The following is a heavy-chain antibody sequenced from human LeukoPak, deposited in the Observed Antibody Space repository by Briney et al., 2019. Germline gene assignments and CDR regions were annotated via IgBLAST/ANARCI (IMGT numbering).Heavy chain of an antibody. D-gene: IGHD3-10*01. CDR1: GYTFTSYG. CDR2: ISAYNGNT. CDR3: ARDGTTMVRGVPHRSGGWFDP. Sequence: ASVKVSCRASGYTFTSYGISWVRQAPGQGLEWMGWISAYNGNTKYAQKLQGRVTMTEDTSTDTAYMELSSLRSEDTAVYYCARDGTTMVRGVPHRSGGWFDPWGQGTLVTVSS. J-gene: IGHJ5*02. V-gene: IGHV1-18*01.